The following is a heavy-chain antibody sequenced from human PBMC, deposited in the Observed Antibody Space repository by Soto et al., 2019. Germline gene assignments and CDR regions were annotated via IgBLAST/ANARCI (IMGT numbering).Heavy chain of an antibody. CDR2: TWYDGTNT. J-gene: IGHJ6*02. V-gene: IGHV3-33*01. CDR1: GFTFRSSG. D-gene: IGHD3-10*01. CDR3: AREDAFYSGSGRNYYYGMDV. Sequence: GGSLRLSCVASGFTFRSSGMHWVRQAPGKGLEWLAVTWYDGTNTYHADSVKGRFTISRDNSKNTLYLEMNSLRAEDTAVYYCAREDAFYSGSGRNYYYGMDVWGQGTTVTVSS.